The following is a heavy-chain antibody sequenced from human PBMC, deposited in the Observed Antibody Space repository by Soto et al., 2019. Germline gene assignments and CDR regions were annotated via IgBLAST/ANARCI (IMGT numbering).Heavy chain of an antibody. CDR1: GGSISSYY. CDR2: IYYSGST. Sequence: PSETLSLTCTVSGGSISSYYWSWIRQPPGKGLEWIGYIYYSGSTNYNPSLKSRVTISVDTSKNQFSLKLSSVTAADTAVYYCARLRDGYNYGTNWYFDLWGRGTLVTLSS. J-gene: IGHJ2*01. D-gene: IGHD5-12*01. CDR3: ARLRDGYNYGTNWYFDL. V-gene: IGHV4-59*01.